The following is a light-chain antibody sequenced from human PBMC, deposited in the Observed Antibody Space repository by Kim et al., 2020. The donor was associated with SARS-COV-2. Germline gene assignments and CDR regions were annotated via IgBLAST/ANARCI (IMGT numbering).Light chain of an antibody. J-gene: IGKJ1*01. CDR2: GAS. CDR3: QKYDSAPWT. V-gene: IGKV1-27*01. CDR1: QGISHS. Sequence: DIQMAQSPSSLSASVGDRVTITCRASQGISHSLAWYRQKPGKVPMLLIYGASTLQSGVPSRFSGSGSGTDFTLTISSLQPEDAATYYCQKYDSAPWTFGQETKVDI.